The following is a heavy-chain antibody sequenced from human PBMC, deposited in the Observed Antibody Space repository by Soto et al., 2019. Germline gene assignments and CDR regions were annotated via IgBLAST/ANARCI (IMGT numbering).Heavy chain of an antibody. CDR3: ARAEVIAAAGTPNLNFDY. CDR1: GYTFTSYY. D-gene: IGHD6-13*01. CDR2: INPSGGST. Sequence: QVQLVQSGAEVKKPGASVKVSCKASGYTFTSYYMHWVRQAPGQGLEWMGIINPSGGSTSYAQKFQGRVTMTRDTSTSTVYMELSSLRSEDTAVYYCARAEVIAAAGTPNLNFDYWGQGTLVTVSS. V-gene: IGHV1-46*03. J-gene: IGHJ4*02.